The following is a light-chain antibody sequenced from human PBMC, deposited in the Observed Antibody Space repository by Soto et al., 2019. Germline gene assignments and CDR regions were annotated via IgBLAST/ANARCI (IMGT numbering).Light chain of an antibody. Sequence: QSALTQPASVSGSPGQSITIPCTGTSGDVGGYNLVSWYQQHPGKAQKLMIYEVTERPSGVSNRFTGSKSGNTASLTISGLQPDDEADYYCCSYAGNSEVFGTGTKVTVL. CDR3: CSYAGNSEV. CDR2: EVT. J-gene: IGLJ1*01. V-gene: IGLV2-23*02. CDR1: SGDVGGYNL.